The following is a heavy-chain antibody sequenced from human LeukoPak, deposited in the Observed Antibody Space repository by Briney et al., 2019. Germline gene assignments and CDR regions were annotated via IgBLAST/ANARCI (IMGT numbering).Heavy chain of an antibody. V-gene: IGHV3-30*02. CDR3: AKISSSAESNFDY. CDR1: GFTFSTYA. CDR2: IWPDESKK. Sequence: GGSLRLSCAASGFTFSTYAIHWVRQAPGKGLEWVAFIWPDESKKYYADSVKGRFAISRENSKNTVYLQMNDLRPEDTALYFCAKISSSAESNFDYWGQGTLLTVSS. D-gene: IGHD6-25*01. J-gene: IGHJ4*02.